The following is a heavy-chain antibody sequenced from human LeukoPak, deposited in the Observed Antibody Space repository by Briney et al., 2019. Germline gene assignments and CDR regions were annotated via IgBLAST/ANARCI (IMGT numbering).Heavy chain of an antibody. Sequence: GGSLRLSCAASGFTLSDSAIHWVRQASGKGLEWVGRIDRPDKSYATAYRASVGGRFTISRDESKNTAYLHMDSLKTQDTALYYCTRDRGTYNWLDPWGQGTLVTVSS. D-gene: IGHD1-26*01. J-gene: IGHJ5*02. CDR2: IDRPDKSYAT. CDR1: GFTLSDSA. CDR3: TRDRGTYNWLDP. V-gene: IGHV3-73*01.